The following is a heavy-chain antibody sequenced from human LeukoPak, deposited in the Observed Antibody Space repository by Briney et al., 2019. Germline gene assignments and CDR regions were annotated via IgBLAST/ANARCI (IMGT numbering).Heavy chain of an antibody. CDR3: ARPGGGYNLPLDY. Sequence: SVKVSCKASGGTFSSYAISWVRQAPGQGLEWMGRIIPIFGTANYAQTFQGRVTITTDESTSTAYMELSSLRSEDTAVYYCARPGGGYNLPLDYWGQGTLVTVSS. CDR1: GGTFSSYA. V-gene: IGHV1-69*05. J-gene: IGHJ4*02. D-gene: IGHD5-24*01. CDR2: IIPIFGTA.